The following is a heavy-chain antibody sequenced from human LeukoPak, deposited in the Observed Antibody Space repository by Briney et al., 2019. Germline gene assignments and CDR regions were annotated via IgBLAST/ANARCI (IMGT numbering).Heavy chain of an antibody. J-gene: IGHJ6*03. Sequence: SETLSLTCTVSGYSISSGYYWGWIRQPPGKGLEWIGSIYHSGSTYYNPSLKSRVTISVDTSKNQFSLRLSSVTAADTAVYYCARALSYSSSWAYYYFMDVWGKGTTVTISS. CDR3: ARALSYSSSWAYYYFMDV. CDR1: GYSISSGYY. D-gene: IGHD6-13*01. V-gene: IGHV4-38-2*02. CDR2: IYHSGST.